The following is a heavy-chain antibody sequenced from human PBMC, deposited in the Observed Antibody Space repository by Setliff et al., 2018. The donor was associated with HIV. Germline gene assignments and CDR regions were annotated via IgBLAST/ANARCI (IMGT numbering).Heavy chain of an antibody. J-gene: IGHJ5*02. CDR1: GGSISNSRYY. V-gene: IGHV4-39*01. D-gene: IGHD3-22*01. CDR3: ASRVYYYDSSGYLREEGFDP. CDR2: IYYSGST. Sequence: SETLSLTCTVSGGSISNSRYYWSWIRQPPGKGLAWIGSIYYSGSTYYNPSLKSRVTISVDTSKNQFSLKLSSVTAADAAVYYCASRVYYYDSSGYLREEGFDPWGQGTLVTVS.